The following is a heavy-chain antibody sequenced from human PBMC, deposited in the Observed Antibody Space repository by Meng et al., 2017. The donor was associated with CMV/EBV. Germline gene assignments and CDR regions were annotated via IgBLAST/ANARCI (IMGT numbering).Heavy chain of an antibody. V-gene: IGHV3-7*01. D-gene: IGHD6-13*01. CDR3: ARDSSSWYRPMPFDY. CDR1: GFTFSSYW. J-gene: IGHJ4*02. Sequence: GGSLRLSCAASGFTFSSYWMSWVRQAPGKGLEWVANIKQDGSEKYYVDSVKGRFTISRDNAKNSLYLQMNSLRAEDTAVYYCARDSSSWYRPMPFDYWGQGTLVPSPQ. CDR2: IKQDGSEK.